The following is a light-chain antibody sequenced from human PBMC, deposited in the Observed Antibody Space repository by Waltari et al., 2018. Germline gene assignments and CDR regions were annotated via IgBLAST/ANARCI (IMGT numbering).Light chain of an antibody. CDR3: SSYTSSVL. CDR1: SSDVGSYNY. CDR2: DDS. V-gene: IGLV2-14*03. Sequence: QSALTQPASVSGSPGQSITISCTGTSSDVGSYNYVSWYQPLPGKAPKTTIYDDSKRPSVVSNRFSGSKSGNSASLTISGLQAEDEADYYCSSYTSSVLFGGGTKLTVL. J-gene: IGLJ2*01.